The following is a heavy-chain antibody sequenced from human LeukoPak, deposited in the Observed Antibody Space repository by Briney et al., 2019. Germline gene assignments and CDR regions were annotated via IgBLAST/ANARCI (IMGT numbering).Heavy chain of an antibody. CDR1: GFTFSTFG. D-gene: IGHD5-12*01. V-gene: IGHV3-30*03. Sequence: QAGGSLRLSCAASGFTFSTFGMHWVRQAPGKGLEWVAVISYDGSNKYYADSVKGRFTISRDNSKNTMYLQMNSLRGEDTAVYYCIGGYYFGDYWGQGTLVTVSS. J-gene: IGHJ4*02. CDR2: ISYDGSNK. CDR3: IGGYYFGDY.